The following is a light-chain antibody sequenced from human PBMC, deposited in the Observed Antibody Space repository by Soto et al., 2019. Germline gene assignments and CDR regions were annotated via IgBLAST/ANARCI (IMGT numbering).Light chain of an antibody. V-gene: IGKV1-5*03. Sequence: DIQMTQSPSTLSASVGDRVTITCRASQSVDGWLAWYQEKPGKAPKLLIYKASSLESGVPSRFSGSESGTEFTLTISGLQPDDVATYYCQQYYTYRTFGQGTKVEI. CDR1: QSVDGW. CDR3: QQYYTYRT. J-gene: IGKJ1*01. CDR2: KAS.